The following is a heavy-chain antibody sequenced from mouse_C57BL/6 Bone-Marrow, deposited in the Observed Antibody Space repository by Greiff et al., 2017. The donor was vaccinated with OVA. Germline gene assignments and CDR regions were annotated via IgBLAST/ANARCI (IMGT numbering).Heavy chain of an antibody. D-gene: IGHD5-2*01. CDR2: IDPSDSYT. CDR1: GYTFTSYW. V-gene: IGHV1-50*01. CDR3: ARMNSYGGFAY. Sequence: QVQLQQSGAELVKPGASVKLSCKASGYTFTSYWMQWVKQRPGQGLEWIGEIDPSDSYTNYNQKFKGKATLTVDTSSSTAYMQLSSLTSEDSAVNYCARMNSYGGFAYWGQGTLVTVSA. J-gene: IGHJ3*01.